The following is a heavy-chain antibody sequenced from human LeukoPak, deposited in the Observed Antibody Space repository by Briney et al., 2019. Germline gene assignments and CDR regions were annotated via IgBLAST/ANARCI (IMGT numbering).Heavy chain of an antibody. CDR3: ARSSGYYPYYFDY. Sequence: TSETLTLTCTVSGGSISSSSYYWGWVRQLPGTGLEWIGTIYYSGSTYYNPSLKSRVTISVDTSKNQFSLKLSSVTAADTAVYYCARSSGYYPYYFDYWGQGTPVTVSS. V-gene: IGHV4-39*01. CDR2: IYYSGST. CDR1: GGSISSSSYY. J-gene: IGHJ4*02. D-gene: IGHD3-22*01.